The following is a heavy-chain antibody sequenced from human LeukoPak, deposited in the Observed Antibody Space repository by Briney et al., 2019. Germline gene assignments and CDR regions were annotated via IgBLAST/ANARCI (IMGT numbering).Heavy chain of an antibody. Sequence: ASVKGSCKASGYTLTCYYMHWVRQAPGQGLEWMGWIKPNSGGTNYAQKFQGRVTMTRDTSISTAYMELSRLRSDDTAVYYCARVEYYYDSSGYYPFDYWGQGTLVTVSS. CDR3: ARVEYYYDSSGYYPFDY. J-gene: IGHJ4*02. V-gene: IGHV1-2*02. D-gene: IGHD3-22*01. CDR2: IKPNSGGT. CDR1: GYTLTCYY.